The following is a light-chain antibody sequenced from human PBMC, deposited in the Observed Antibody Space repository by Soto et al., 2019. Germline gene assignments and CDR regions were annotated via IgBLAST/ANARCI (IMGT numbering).Light chain of an antibody. V-gene: IGLV2-14*01. CDR1: SSDVGDYNY. J-gene: IGLJ2*01. CDR2: DVT. CDR3: SSYTSSGALGV. Sequence: QSALTQPASVSGSPGQSITISCTGTSSDVGDYNYVSWYQQHPGKAPKLMIYDVTYRPSGVSNRFSGSKSGNTASLTISGLQAEDEADYYCSSYTSSGALGVFGRGTKLTVL.